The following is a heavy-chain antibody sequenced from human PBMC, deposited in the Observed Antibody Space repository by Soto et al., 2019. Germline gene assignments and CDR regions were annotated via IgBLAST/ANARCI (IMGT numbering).Heavy chain of an antibody. CDR2: IKQDGSDN. J-gene: IGHJ3*02. CDR1: GFTFRSYW. V-gene: IGHV3-7*03. Sequence: EVQLVESGGGLVKPGGSLRLSCAASGFTFRSYWMSWVRQAPGKGLEWVASIKQDGSDNYYVESVKGRFTISRDNAENAVDLLRNTLRAEDTAVYYCARDTNVYYSLSADEAVEIWGQGQGVTVSS. D-gene: IGHD3-22*01. CDR3: ARDTNVYYSLSADEAVEI.